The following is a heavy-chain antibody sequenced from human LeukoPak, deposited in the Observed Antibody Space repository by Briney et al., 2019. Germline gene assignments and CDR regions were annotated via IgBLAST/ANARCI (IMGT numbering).Heavy chain of an antibody. D-gene: IGHD3/OR15-3a*01. CDR3: VRGNFGPAQWFDP. V-gene: IGHV3-9*01. Sequence: GRSLRLSCAASGFTFDDYATHWVRQVPGKGLEWVSGISWKSGSTSYAGSVKGRFTMSRDYTKNSLYLQMNSLTADVTALYYCVRGNFGPAQWFDPWGQGTLVTVSS. CDR2: ISWKSGST. J-gene: IGHJ5*02. CDR1: GFTFDDYA.